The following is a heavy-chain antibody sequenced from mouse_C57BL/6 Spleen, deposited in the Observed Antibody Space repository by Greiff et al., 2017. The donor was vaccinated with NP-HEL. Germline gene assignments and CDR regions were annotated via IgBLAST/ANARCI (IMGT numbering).Heavy chain of an antibody. CDR3: AKNLRYGGYAMDY. J-gene: IGHJ4*01. CDR1: GFSLTSYG. D-gene: IGHD1-1*01. V-gene: IGHV2-5*01. CDR2: IWRGGST. Sequence: QVQLKESGPGLVQPSQSLSITCTVSGFSLTSYGVHWVRQSPGKGLEWLGVIWRGGSTDYNAAFMSRLSITKDNSKSQVFFKMNSLQADDTAIYYCAKNLRYGGYAMDYWGQGTSVTVSS.